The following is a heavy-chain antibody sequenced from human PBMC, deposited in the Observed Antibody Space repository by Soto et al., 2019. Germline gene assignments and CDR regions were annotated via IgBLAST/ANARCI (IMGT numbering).Heavy chain of an antibody. Sequence: QVQLVQSGGEVKKSGASVKVSCKTSGYTFTSYGISWVRQAPGQGLEWMGWISGYNGYTNYAQKLQGRVTMTTDTXTSXAXMDLRSLRSDDTAVYYCARIETITMVRGVIIDAFDIWGQGTMVTVSS. CDR1: GYTFTSYG. CDR3: ARIETITMVRGVIIDAFDI. CDR2: ISGYNGYT. J-gene: IGHJ3*02. D-gene: IGHD3-10*01. V-gene: IGHV1-18*01.